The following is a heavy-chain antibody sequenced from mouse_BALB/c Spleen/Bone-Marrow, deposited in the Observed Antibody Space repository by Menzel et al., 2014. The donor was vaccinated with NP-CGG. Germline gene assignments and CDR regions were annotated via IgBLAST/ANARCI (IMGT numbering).Heavy chain of an antibody. CDR3: ARQESIYDGYYGGFTY. CDR2: ISSGGGYA. V-gene: IGHV5-9-3*01. D-gene: IGHD2-3*01. Sequence: EVQGVESGGGLVKPGGSLKLSCAASGFTFSSFATSWVRQTPEKRLEWVATISSGGGYAYYPDSVKGRFTISRDNAKNSLYLQMSSLRSEDTAMYYCARQESIYDGYYGGFTYWGQGTLVTVSA. CDR1: GFTFSSFA. J-gene: IGHJ3*01.